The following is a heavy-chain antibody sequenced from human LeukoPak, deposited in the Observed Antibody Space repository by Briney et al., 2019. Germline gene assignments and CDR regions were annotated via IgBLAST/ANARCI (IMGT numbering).Heavy chain of an antibody. D-gene: IGHD3-10*01. Sequence: GGSLRLSCAASGFTFSNHAMSWVRQAPGKGLEWVSAISGSGGSTYYADSVKGRFTISRDNSKNTLYLQMNSLRAEDTAVYYCAKIISGRKSYYFDYRGQGTLVTVSS. CDR1: GFTFSNHA. J-gene: IGHJ4*02. CDR3: AKIISGRKSYYFDY. CDR2: ISGSGGST. V-gene: IGHV3-23*01.